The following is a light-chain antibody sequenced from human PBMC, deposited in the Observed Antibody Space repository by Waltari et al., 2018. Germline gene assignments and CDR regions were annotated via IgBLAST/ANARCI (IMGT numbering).Light chain of an antibody. CDR1: QSLLNTDDGNTY. Sequence: DIVMTQTPFSLPVTPGEPASISCRSSQSLLNTDDGNTYLDWYLQKPGRSPQLLIYAVSYRASGVPDRFSGSVSGSDVTLKISRVEAEDVGIYYCMQRTQFPSGEITFGQGTRLEL. CDR3: MQRTQFPSGEIT. J-gene: IGKJ5*01. CDR2: AVS. V-gene: IGKV2-40*01.